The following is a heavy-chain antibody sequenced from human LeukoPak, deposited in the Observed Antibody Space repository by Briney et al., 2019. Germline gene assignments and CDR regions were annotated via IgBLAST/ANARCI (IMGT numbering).Heavy chain of an antibody. CDR1: GFTFSSYA. D-gene: IGHD3-3*01. Sequence: PGGSLRLSCAASGFTFSSYAMSWVRQAPGKGLEWVSAISGSGGSTYYADSVKGRFTISRDNSKNTLYLQMNSLRAEDTAVYYCAKVRDQYYDFWSGYYYYYGMDVWGQGTTVTVSS. CDR3: AKVRDQYYDFWSGYYYYYGMDV. V-gene: IGHV3-23*01. CDR2: ISGSGGST. J-gene: IGHJ6*02.